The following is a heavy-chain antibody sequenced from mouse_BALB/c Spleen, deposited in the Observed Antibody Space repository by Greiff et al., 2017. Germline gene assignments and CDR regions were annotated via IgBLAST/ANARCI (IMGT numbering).Heavy chain of an antibody. V-gene: IGHV5-6-5*01. J-gene: IGHJ1*01. D-gene: IGHD3-3*01. CDR1: GFTFSSYA. CDR2: ISSGGST. CDR3: ARGGTDWYFDV. Sequence: VQLKESGGGLVKPGGSLKLSCAASGFTFSSYAMSWVRQTPEKRLEWVASISSGGSTYYPDSVKGRFTISRDNARNILYLQMSSLRSEDTAMYYCARGGTDWYFDVWGAGTTVTVSS.